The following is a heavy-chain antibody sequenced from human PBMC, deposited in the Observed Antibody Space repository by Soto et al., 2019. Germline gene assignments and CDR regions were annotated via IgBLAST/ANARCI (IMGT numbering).Heavy chain of an antibody. CDR3: ARASSIAARLRWFDP. Sequence: ETLSLTCAVYGGSFSGYYWSWIRQPPGKGLEWIGEINHSGSTNYNPSLKSRVTISVDTSKNQFSLKLSSVTAADTAVYYCARASSIAARLRWFDPWGQGTLVTVSS. V-gene: IGHV4-34*01. D-gene: IGHD6-6*01. J-gene: IGHJ5*02. CDR2: INHSGST. CDR1: GGSFSGYY.